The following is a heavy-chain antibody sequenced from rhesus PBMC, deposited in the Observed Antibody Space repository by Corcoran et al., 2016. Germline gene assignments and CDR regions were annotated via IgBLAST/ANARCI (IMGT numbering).Heavy chain of an antibody. CDR3: ARDHRVRYNPFDY. J-gene: IGHJ4*01. CDR2: ISGSGGST. Sequence: QLQLQVSGPVLVKLSETLSLTCSVPGGSISRNYWSWIRQPSGKGLEWIGRISGSGGSTDYSPSLKSRVTISADTSKNQFSLKLSSVTAADTAVYYCARDHRVRYNPFDYWGQGVLVTVSS. V-gene: IGHV4-173*01. D-gene: IGHD4-29*01. CDR1: GGSISRNY.